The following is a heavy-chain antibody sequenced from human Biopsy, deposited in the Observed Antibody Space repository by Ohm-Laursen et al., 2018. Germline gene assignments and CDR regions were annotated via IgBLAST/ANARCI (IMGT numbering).Heavy chain of an antibody. J-gene: IGHJ6*02. V-gene: IGHV2-70*16. CDR3: ARIPILVIPAAIVYRHRRHLQGLDV. Sequence: TQTLTLTCTLSGFSLNTRGMSVTWIRQPPGKALEWLARIDWDDAKFYSESLKTRLTISKGTSENHVVLTLSDVAPVDTATYYCARIPILVIPAAIVYRHRRHLQGLDVWGQGTTVIVSS. CDR1: GFSLNTRGMS. CDR2: IDWDDAK. D-gene: IGHD2-2*02.